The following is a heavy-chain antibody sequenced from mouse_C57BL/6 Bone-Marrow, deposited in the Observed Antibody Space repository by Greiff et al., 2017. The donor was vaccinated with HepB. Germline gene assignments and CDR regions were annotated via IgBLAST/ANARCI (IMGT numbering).Heavy chain of an antibody. CDR3: SRDITTVVATDY. V-gene: IGHV1-55*01. CDR2: IYPGSGST. J-gene: IGHJ2*01. CDR1: GYTFTSYW. Sequence: QVQLQQPGAELVKPGASVKMSCKASGYTFTSYWITWVKQRPGQGLEWIGDIYPGSGSTNYNEKFKSKATLTVNTSSSTAYMQLSSLTSEDSAVYYCSRDITTVVATDYWGKGTTLTVSS. D-gene: IGHD1-1*01.